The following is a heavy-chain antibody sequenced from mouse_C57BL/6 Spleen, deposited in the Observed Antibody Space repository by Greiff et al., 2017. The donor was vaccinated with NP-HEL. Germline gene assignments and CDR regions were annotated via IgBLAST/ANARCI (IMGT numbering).Heavy chain of an antibody. CDR2: ISSGSSTI. CDR1: GFTFSDYG. V-gene: IGHV5-17*01. CDR3: ARGFGYAMDY. J-gene: IGHJ4*01. Sequence: VQLKESGGGLVKPGGSLKLSCAASGFTFSDYGMHWVRQAPEKGLEWVAYISSGSSTIYYADTVKGRFTISRDNAKNTLFLQMTRLRSEDTAMYYCARGFGYAMDYWGQGTSVTVSS.